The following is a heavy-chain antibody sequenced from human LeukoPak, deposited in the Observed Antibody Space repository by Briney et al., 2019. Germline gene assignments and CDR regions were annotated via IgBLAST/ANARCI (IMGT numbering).Heavy chain of an antibody. J-gene: IGHJ4*02. CDR2: ISSSSTYI. V-gene: IGHV3-21*04. Sequence: PGGSLRLSCVASGFTFSSYSMNWVRQAPGKGLEWVSSISSSSTYIYYTDSMKGRFTISRDNAKNTLYLQMNSLRAEDTAVYYCAKAARKRSYFDYWGQGTLVTVSS. CDR1: GFTFSSYS. D-gene: IGHD5-24*01. CDR3: AKAARKRSYFDY.